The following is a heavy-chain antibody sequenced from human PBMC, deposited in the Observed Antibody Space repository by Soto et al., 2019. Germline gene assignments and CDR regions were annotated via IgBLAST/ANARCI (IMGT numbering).Heavy chain of an antibody. V-gene: IGHV3-48*02. J-gene: IGHJ4*02. D-gene: IGHD6-6*01. CDR1: GFTFSSYS. CDR2: ISSSSSTI. Sequence: GGSLRLSCAASGFTFSSYSMNWVHQAPGKGLEWVSYISSSSSTIYYADSVKGRFTISRDNAKNSLYLQMNSLRDEDTAVYYCARDLESIAAPPYPDWGQGTLVTVSS. CDR3: ARDLESIAAPPYPD.